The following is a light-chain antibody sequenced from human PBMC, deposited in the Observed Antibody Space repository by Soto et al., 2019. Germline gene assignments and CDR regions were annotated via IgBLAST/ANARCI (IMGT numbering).Light chain of an antibody. J-gene: IGLJ1*01. CDR3: SSYTSNTTPYV. V-gene: IGLV2-14*04. Sequence: AVATFYTGTSSDVGAYNYVSWYQQHPGKVPKLVIYDVTNRPSGVSDRFSGSKSGNTASLTISGLQAEDEADYYCSSYTSNTTPYVFGTGTKVTVL. CDR2: DVT. CDR1: SSDVGAYNY.